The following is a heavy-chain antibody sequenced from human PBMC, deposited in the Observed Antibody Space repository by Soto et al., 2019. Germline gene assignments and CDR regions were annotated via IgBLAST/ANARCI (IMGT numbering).Heavy chain of an antibody. CDR3: ARDGCSGSNCLNWFDP. V-gene: IGHV3-48*01. D-gene: IGHD2-15*01. CDR1: GFTFSSYS. CDR2: ISSSSTTK. J-gene: IGHJ5*02. Sequence: VPLVESGGGLVQPGGSLRLSFAASGFTFSSYSMNWVRQAPGKGLAGVSYISSSSTTKYYADSVKGRFTISRDNAKNSLYLQINSLRAEDTAVYYCARDGCSGSNCLNWFDPWGQGTLVTVSS.